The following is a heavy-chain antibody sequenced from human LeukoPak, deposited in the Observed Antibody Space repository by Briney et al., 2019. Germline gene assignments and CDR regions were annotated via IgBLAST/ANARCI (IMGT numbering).Heavy chain of an antibody. CDR3: ARGPTYYYDSSGYSSDFDY. CDR2: INSDGSST. Sequence: PGGSLRLSCAASGLTFSSYWMHWVRQAPGKGLVWVSRINSDGSSTSYADSVKGRFTISRGNAKNTLYLQMNSLRAEDTAVYYCARGPTYYYDSSGYSSDFDYWGQGTLVTVSS. CDR1: GLTFSSYW. J-gene: IGHJ4*02. V-gene: IGHV3-74*01. D-gene: IGHD3-22*01.